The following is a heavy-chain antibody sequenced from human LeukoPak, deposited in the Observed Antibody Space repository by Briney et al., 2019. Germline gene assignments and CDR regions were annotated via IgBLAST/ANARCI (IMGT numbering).Heavy chain of an antibody. CDR3: ARHTTSGWYQVVY. Sequence: PSETVSLTCTISGGAISKYFWSWIRQPPGKGLEWIGYISYSGSTNNHNPSLKSRVTISVDTSKNQFSLKLSSVTAADTAVYYCARHTTSGWYQVVYWGQGTLVTVSS. D-gene: IGHD6-19*01. CDR1: GGAISKYF. V-gene: IGHV4-59*01. CDR2: ISYSGSTN. J-gene: IGHJ4*02.